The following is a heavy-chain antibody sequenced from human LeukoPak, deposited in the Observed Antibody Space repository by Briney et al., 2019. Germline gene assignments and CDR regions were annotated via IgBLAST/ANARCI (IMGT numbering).Heavy chain of an antibody. CDR2: INDSGRT. Sequence: SETLSLTCGVYGASFSNYYWSWIRQPPGKGLEWIGEINDSGRTNYNPSLMSRVPVSVDTSKNQFSLRLTSVPATDTAVYYCARRWNYGRNYYIDVWGNGATVSVSS. J-gene: IGHJ6*03. V-gene: IGHV4-34*01. D-gene: IGHD1-7*01. CDR3: ARRWNYGRNYYIDV. CDR1: GASFSNYY.